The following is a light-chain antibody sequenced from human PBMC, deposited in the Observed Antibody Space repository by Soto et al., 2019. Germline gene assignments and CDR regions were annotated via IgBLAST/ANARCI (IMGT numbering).Light chain of an antibody. J-gene: IGLJ3*02. CDR3: ETWDSNTRV. Sequence: QLVLTQSSSASASLGSSVKLTSTLSSGHSSYIIAWHHQQPGKAPRYLMKLEGSGSYNKGSGVPDRFSGSSSGADRYLTISHLQFEDEANYYCETWDSNTRVFGGGTKLTVL. CDR1: SGHSSYI. CDR2: LEGSGSY. V-gene: IGLV4-60*02.